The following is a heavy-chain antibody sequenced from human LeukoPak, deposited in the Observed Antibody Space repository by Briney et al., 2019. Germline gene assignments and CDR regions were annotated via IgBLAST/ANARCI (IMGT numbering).Heavy chain of an antibody. Sequence: PSETLSLTCAVYGGSFSGYYWSWIRQAPGEGLEWIGYISYTGSTSYNPSLRSRVTISLNTPENQFSLRLTSVTAADTAVYYCARAVTGTSLVDFWGQGTLVAVSS. D-gene: IGHD6-19*01. J-gene: IGHJ4*02. CDR2: ISYTGST. CDR1: GGSFSGYY. V-gene: IGHV4-59*08. CDR3: ARAVTGTSLVDF.